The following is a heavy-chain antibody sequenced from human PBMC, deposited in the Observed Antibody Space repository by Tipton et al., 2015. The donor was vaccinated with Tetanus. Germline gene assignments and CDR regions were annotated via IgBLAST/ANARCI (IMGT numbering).Heavy chain of an antibody. CDR2: ISAYNGKT. CDR1: GYNFVNFG. D-gene: IGHD6-25*01. V-gene: IGHV1-18*01. CDR3: ARVQEQRIYYYGMDV. J-gene: IGHJ6*02. Sequence: QLVQSGPEVKEPGASVKVSCKASGYNFVNFGISWVRQAPGQGLEWMGWISAYNGKTKYAQRLHGRVTMTTDRSASTAYMDLRRLRSDDTAVYYCARVQEQRIYYYGMDVWGQGTTVTVSS.